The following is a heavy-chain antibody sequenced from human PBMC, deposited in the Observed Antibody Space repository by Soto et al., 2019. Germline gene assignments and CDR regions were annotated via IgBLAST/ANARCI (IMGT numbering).Heavy chain of an antibody. V-gene: IGHV1-18*04. J-gene: IGHJ6*02. CDR1: GYTFTSYG. CDR2: ISAYNGNT. CDR3: ARDIRVVLPLYGMDV. Sequence: ASVKVSCKASGYTFTSYGISWVRQAPGQGLEWMGWISAYNGNTNYAQKLQGRVTMTTDTSTSTAYMELRSLRSDDTAVYYCARDIRVVLPLYGMDVWGQGTTVTASS. D-gene: IGHD2-15*01.